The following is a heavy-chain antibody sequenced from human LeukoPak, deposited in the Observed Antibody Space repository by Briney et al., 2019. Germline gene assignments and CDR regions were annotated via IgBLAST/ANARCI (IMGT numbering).Heavy chain of an antibody. CDR2: IYSGGST. CDR3: ARAGPSSSWHQFDY. J-gene: IGHJ4*02. Sequence: GGSLRLSCAASGFTVSRNYMSWVRQAPGKGLEWVSVIYSGGSTYYANSVKGRFTISRDNSKNTLYLQMNSLRAEDTAVYYCARAGPSSSWHQFDYWGQGTLVTVSS. V-gene: IGHV3-66*01. CDR1: GFTVSRNY. D-gene: IGHD6-13*01.